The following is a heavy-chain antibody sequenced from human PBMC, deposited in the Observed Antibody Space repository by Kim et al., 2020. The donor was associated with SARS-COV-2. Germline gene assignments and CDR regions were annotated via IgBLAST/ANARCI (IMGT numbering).Heavy chain of an antibody. CDR3: ARQVRGGGNPRYSDY. D-gene: IGHD2-15*01. V-gene: IGHV4-39*01. CDR1: GGSISSTSYY. CDR2: ICYSGST. Sequence: SETLSLTCTVSGGSISSTSYYWGWIRQPPGKGLEWIGSICYSGSTYYSPSLKSRVTISVDTSKNQFSLKLSSVTAADTAVYYCARQVRGGGNPRYSDYWGQGTLVTVSS. J-gene: IGHJ4*02.